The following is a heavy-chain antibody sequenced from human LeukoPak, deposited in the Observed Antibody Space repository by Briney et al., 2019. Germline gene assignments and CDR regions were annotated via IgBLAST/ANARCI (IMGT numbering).Heavy chain of an antibody. V-gene: IGHV1-18*01. CDR3: ARDSVVRGVITVYYYYMDV. D-gene: IGHD3-10*01. CDR1: GYTFTSYG. CDR2: ISAYNGNT. J-gene: IGHJ6*03. Sequence: ASVKVSCKASGYTFTSYGISWVRQAPGQGLEWMGWISAYNGNTNYAQKLQGRVTMTTDTSTSTAYMELRSLRSDDTAVYYCARDSVVRGVITVYYYYMDVWGKGTTVTVSS.